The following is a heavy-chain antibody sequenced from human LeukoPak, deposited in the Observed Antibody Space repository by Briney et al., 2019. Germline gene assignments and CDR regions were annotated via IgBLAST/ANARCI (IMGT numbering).Heavy chain of an antibody. J-gene: IGHJ4*02. V-gene: IGHV3-23*01. D-gene: IGHD2-21*01. CDR2: ISGSGGST. CDR3: AKDRTIVVVIAIAFDY. CDR1: GSTFDKYA. Sequence: PGGSLRLSCEASGSTFDKYAVSWVRQAPGKGLEWVSAISGSGGSTYYADSVKGRFTISRDNSKNTLYLQMNSLRAEDTAVYYCAKDRTIVVVIAIAFDYWGQGTLVTVSS.